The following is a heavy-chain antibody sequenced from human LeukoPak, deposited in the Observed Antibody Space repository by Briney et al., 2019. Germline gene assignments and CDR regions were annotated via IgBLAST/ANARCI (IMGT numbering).Heavy chain of an antibody. CDR2: TYYRSKWYN. D-gene: IGHD3-22*01. J-gene: IGHJ4*02. Sequence: SQTLSLTCAISGDSVSSNSAAWNWIRQSPSRGLEWLGRTYYRSKWYNDYAVSVKSRITINPDTSKNQFSLQLNSVTPEDTAVYYCARGESYDSSGYYYYFDYWGQGTLVTLSS. CDR3: ARGESYDSSGYYYYFDY. CDR1: GDSVSSNSAA. V-gene: IGHV6-1*01.